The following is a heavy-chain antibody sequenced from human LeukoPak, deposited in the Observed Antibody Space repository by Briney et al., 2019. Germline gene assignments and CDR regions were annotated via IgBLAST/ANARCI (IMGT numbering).Heavy chain of an antibody. CDR1: GFTFSKAW. J-gene: IGHJ4*02. V-gene: IGHV3-15*01. D-gene: IGHD3-10*01. CDR3: TTITMIREHEDY. Sequence: PGGSLRLSCAASGFTFSKAWMSWVRQAPGKGLEWVGRIKSKTDGGTTDYAAPVKGRFIISRDDSRNTLSLQMNSLKTEDTAVYYCTTITMIREHEDYWGQGTLVTVSS. CDR2: IKSKTDGGTT.